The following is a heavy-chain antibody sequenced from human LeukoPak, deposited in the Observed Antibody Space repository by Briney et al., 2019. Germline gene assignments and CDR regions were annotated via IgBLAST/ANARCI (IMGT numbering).Heavy chain of an antibody. CDR3: ARDLDWGAFDA. V-gene: IGHV3-23*01. Sequence: GGSLRLSCAASGFTFSSYGMSWVRQAPGKGLEWVSGISPSGSILYYADSVKGRFTISRDNSKNTVSLQMNSLRAEDTALYYCARDLDWGAFDAWGQGTLVTVSS. CDR2: ISPSGSIL. D-gene: IGHD3-9*01. J-gene: IGHJ5*02. CDR1: GFTFSSYG.